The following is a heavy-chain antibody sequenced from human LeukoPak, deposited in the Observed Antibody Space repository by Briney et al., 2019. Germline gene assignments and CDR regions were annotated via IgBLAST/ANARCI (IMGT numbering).Heavy chain of an antibody. V-gene: IGHV1-69*13. CDR2: IIPIFGTA. CDR3: ARHQVLDPYYYYGMDV. J-gene: IGHJ6*02. CDR1: GGTFSSYA. Sequence: SVKVSCKASGGTFSSYAISWVRQAPGQGLEWMGGIIPIFGTANYAQKFQGRVTITADESTSTAYMELSSLRSEDTAVYYCARHQVLDPYYYYGMDVWGQGTTVTVSS.